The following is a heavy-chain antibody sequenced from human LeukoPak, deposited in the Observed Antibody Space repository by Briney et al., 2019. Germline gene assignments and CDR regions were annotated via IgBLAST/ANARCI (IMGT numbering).Heavy chain of an antibody. V-gene: IGHV3-48*01. Sequence: GGSLRLSCAASGFTFSSYSMNWVRQAPGKGLEWVSYISSSSSTIYYADSVKGRFTISRDNAKNSLYLQMNSLRAEDTAVYYCAKATRIVASLYYFDYWGQGTLVTVSS. CDR1: GFTFSSYS. D-gene: IGHD2-21*01. CDR2: ISSSSSTI. CDR3: AKATRIVASLYYFDY. J-gene: IGHJ4*02.